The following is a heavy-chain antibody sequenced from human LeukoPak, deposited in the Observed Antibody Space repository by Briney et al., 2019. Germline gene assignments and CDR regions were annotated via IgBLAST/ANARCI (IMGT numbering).Heavy chain of an antibody. D-gene: IGHD2-15*01. CDR1: GFTFSSYW. V-gene: IGHV3-74*01. Sequence: PGGSLRLSCAASGFTFSSYWMHWVRQAPGKGPVWVSRINNDGSGITYADSVKGRFTISRDDAKNTLYLQMNSLRAEDTAVYYCVRGGESTWSWGQGTLVTVSS. CDR2: INNDGSGI. CDR3: VRGGESTWS. J-gene: IGHJ5*02.